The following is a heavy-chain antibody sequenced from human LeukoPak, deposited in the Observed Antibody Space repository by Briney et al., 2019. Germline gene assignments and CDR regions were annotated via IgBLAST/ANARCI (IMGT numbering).Heavy chain of an antibody. CDR1: GGSISGFY. CDR3: ARIVGASDY. D-gene: IGHD1-26*01. V-gene: IGHV4-59*08. J-gene: IGHJ4*02. CDR2: IYYSGSA. Sequence: SETLSLTCTVSGGSISGFYWGWIRQPPGKGLEWIGFIYYSGSANYNPSLKSRVTMSVDMSKNQFSLKLSSVTAADTAVYYCARIVGASDYWGQGTLVTVSS.